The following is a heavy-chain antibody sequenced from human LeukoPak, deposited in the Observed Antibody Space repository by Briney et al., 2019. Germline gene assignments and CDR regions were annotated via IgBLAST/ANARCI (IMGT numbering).Heavy chain of an antibody. V-gene: IGHV3-23*01. CDR3: AKWYDYVWGSYRFPFDY. Sequence: GGTLRLSCAASGFTFSSYGMSWVRQAPGKGLEWVSAISGSGGSTYYADSVKGRFTISRDNSKNTLYLQMNSLRAEDTAVYYCAKWYDYVWGSYRFPFDYWGQGTLVTVSS. CDR2: ISGSGGST. D-gene: IGHD3-16*02. CDR1: GFTFSSYG. J-gene: IGHJ4*02.